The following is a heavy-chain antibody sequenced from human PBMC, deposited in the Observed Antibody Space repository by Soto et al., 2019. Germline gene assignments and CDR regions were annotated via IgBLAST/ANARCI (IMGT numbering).Heavy chain of an antibody. J-gene: IGHJ4*02. CDR2: IKHDGSEK. D-gene: IGHD1-26*01. V-gene: IGHV3-7*01. CDR1: GFTFSSYW. CDR3: VRDRSGSYLEGFDY. Sequence: EVQLVESGGGLVHLGGSRRLSCAASGFTFSSYWMTWVRQAPGKGLEWVANIKHDGSEKYYVDSVKGRFTISRDNARNSVLLEMKSLRAEDTAVYSCVRDRSGSYLEGFDYWGQGTLVTVSS.